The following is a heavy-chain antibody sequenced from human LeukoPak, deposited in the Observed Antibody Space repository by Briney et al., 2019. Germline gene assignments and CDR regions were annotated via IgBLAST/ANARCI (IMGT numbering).Heavy chain of an antibody. J-gene: IGHJ4*02. Sequence: SKTLSLTCAVSGGSISSGGYSWSWIRQPPGKGLEWIGYIYHSGSTYYNPSLKSRVTISVDTSKNQFSLKLSSVTAADTAVYYCASSIAVAGGFDYWGQGTLVTVSS. CDR1: GGSISSGGYS. CDR2: IYHSGST. D-gene: IGHD6-19*01. CDR3: ASSIAVAGGFDY. V-gene: IGHV4-30-2*05.